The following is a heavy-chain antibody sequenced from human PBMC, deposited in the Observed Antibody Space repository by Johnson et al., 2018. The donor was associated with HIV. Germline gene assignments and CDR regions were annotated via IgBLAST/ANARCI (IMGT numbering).Heavy chain of an antibody. Sequence: QVQLVESGGGVVQPGRSLRLSCAASKFSFSNYALHWVRQAPGKGLEWVALISSDGSNKYYGDSVKGRFTISRDNSKNTVFLQMNSLRGDDTAVYSCARPRMEVLPAGAFDIWGPGTMVTVSS. D-gene: IGHD2-2*01. J-gene: IGHJ3*02. CDR1: KFSFSNYA. CDR2: ISSDGSNK. CDR3: ARPRMEVLPAGAFDI. V-gene: IGHV3-30*04.